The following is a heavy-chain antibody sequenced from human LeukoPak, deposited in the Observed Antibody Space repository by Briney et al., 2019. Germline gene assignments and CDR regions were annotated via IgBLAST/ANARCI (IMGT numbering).Heavy chain of an antibody. Sequence: SETLSLTCTVSGASISSYYWSWIRQPPGKGLEWIGYIYYSGSTNYNPSLKSRVTISVDTSKNQFSLKLSSVTAADTAVYYCARGLYYYDSSGHAYDYWGQGTLVTVSS. CDR1: GASISSYY. CDR2: IYYSGST. V-gene: IGHV4-59*01. D-gene: IGHD3-22*01. CDR3: ARGLYYYDSSGHAYDY. J-gene: IGHJ4*02.